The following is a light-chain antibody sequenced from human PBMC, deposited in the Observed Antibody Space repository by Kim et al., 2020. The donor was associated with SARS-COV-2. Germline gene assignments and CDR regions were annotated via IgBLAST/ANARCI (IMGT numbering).Light chain of an antibody. V-gene: IGKV3-15*01. CDR1: QTVSSN. J-gene: IGKJ2*01. CDR3: QHYDNWHYT. Sequence: EIVMTQSPATLSVSPGEGATLSCRASQTVSSNLAWYQQKPGQGPRLLIYDASIRATGIPARFSGSGSGTEFTLTISSLQSEDFAIYYCQHYDNWHYTFGQGTKLEI. CDR2: DAS.